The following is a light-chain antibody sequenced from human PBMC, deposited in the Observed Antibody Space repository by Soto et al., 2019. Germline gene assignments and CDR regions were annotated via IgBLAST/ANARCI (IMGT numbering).Light chain of an antibody. CDR3: SSYTSSSTLPYV. CDR1: SSDVGGYNY. CDR2: DVS. V-gene: IGLV2-14*04. Sequence: TETSSDVGGYNYVSWYQQHPGKAPKLMIYDVSNRPSGVSNRFSGSKSGNTASLTISGLQAEDEADYYCSSYTSSSTLPYVFGTGTKVTVL. J-gene: IGLJ1*01.